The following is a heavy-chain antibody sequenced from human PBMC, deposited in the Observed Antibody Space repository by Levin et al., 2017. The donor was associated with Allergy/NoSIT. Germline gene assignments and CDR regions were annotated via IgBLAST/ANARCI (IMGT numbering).Heavy chain of an antibody. Sequence: GGSLRLSCAASGFTFSSYWMSWVRQAPGKGLEWVANIKQDGSEKYYVDSVKGRFTISRDNAKNSLYLQMNSLRAEDTAVYYCARLSSSWYSPRDAFDIWGQGTMVTVSS. V-gene: IGHV3-7*01. CDR1: GFTFSSYW. J-gene: IGHJ3*02. D-gene: IGHD6-13*01. CDR2: IKQDGSEK. CDR3: ARLSSSWYSPRDAFDI.